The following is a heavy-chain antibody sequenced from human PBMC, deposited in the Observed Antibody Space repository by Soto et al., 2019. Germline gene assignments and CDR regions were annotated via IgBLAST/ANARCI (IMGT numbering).Heavy chain of an antibody. CDR1: GGSIISGDYY. CDR3: ERVYYDSSGPYTNDNWFDP. D-gene: IGHD3-22*01. V-gene: IGHV4-30-4*01. CDR2: IYYSGNT. Sequence: PSETLSLTCTVSGGSIISGDYYWSWIRQPPGKGLEWIGYIYYSGNTYYNPSLKSRVTISVNTSKNQFSLKLTSVAAADTAVYYCERVYYDSSGPYTNDNWFDPWGQGTLVTVSS. J-gene: IGHJ5*02.